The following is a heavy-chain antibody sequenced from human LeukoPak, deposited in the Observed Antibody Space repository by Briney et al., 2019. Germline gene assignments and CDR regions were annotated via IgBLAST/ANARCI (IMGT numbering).Heavy chain of an antibody. J-gene: IGHJ6*02. V-gene: IGHV3-30*18. CDR2: ISHDGSNE. D-gene: IGHD3-16*01. CDR1: GFTFSSYA. Sequence: GGSLRLSCAASGFTFSSYAMSWVRQAPGKGLEWVAVISHDGSNEYYADSVKGRLTISRDNSKNTLYLQLSSPRAEDTAVYYCAKDVFTFGVKYYFGMDVWGQGTTVTVSS. CDR3: AKDVFTFGVKYYFGMDV.